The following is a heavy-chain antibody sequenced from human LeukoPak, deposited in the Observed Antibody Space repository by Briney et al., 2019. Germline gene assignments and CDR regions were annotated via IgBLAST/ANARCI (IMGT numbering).Heavy chain of an antibody. CDR2: ISGSGGST. Sequence: GGSLRLSCAASGFTVSSNYMSWVRQAPGKGLEWVSAISGSGGSTYYADSVKGRFTISRDNSKNTVYLQMISLRAEDTAVYYCAKDLGIAVAGYYFDYWGQGTLVTVSS. J-gene: IGHJ4*02. V-gene: IGHV3-23*01. CDR1: GFTVSSNY. CDR3: AKDLGIAVAGYYFDY. D-gene: IGHD6-19*01.